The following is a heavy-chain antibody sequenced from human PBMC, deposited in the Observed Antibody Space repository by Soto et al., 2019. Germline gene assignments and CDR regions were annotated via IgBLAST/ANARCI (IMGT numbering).Heavy chain of an antibody. J-gene: IGHJ6*02. CDR3: ARDFGVGGYDSHCSGGSCYSNYYYGMDV. Sequence: QVQLVQSGAEVKKPGSSVKVSCKASGGTFSSYAISGVRQAPGQGLEWMGGIIPILGTANYAQKFQGRVTITADESTSTAYMELSSLRSEDTAVYYCARDFGVGGYDSHCSGGSCYSNYYYGMDVWGQGTTVTVSS. V-gene: IGHV1-69*01. CDR1: GGTFSSYA. D-gene: IGHD2-15*01. CDR2: IIPILGTA.